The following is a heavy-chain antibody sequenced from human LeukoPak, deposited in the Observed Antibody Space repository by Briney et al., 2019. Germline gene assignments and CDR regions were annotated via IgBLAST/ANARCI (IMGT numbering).Heavy chain of an antibody. CDR1: GGSTSSYY. CDR2: IYVSGST. CDR3: ARERPSHYFDY. V-gene: IGHV4-4*07. Sequence: SETLSLTCTVSGGSTSSYYWSWIRQSAGKGLEWIGRIYVSGSTTYNPSLNSRVTMSLDTSRNQFSLKLRSVTAADTAVYYCARERPSHYFDYWGQGTLVTVSS. J-gene: IGHJ4*02.